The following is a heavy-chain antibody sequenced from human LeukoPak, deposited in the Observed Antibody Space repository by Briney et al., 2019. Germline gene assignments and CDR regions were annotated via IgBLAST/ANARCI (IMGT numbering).Heavy chain of an antibody. Sequence: GASVKVSCKASGYIFINNYIQWVRQAPGQGLEWVGMIYPRDGSTSYAQNFQGRVTVTRDTSTSTVHMELSGLTSEGTAVYYCARDQEGFDYWGQGTLVTVPS. CDR3: ARDQEGFDY. V-gene: IGHV1-46*01. CDR1: GYIFINNY. J-gene: IGHJ4*02. CDR2: IYPRDGST.